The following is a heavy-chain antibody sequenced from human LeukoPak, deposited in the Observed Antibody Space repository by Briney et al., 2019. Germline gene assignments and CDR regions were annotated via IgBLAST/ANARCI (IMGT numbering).Heavy chain of an antibody. CDR3: ARGRKKGIVVVPAARYFDY. Sequence: SETLSLTCTVSGGSISSYYWSWTRQPPGKGLEWIGEINHSGSTNYNPSLKSRVTISVDTSKNQFSLKLSSVTAADTAVYYCARGRKKGIVVVPAARYFDYWGQGTLVTVSS. D-gene: IGHD2-2*01. CDR1: GGSISSYY. CDR2: INHSGST. V-gene: IGHV4-34*01. J-gene: IGHJ4*02.